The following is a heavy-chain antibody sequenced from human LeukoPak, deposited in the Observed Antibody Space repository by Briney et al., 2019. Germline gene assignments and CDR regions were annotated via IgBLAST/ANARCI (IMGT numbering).Heavy chain of an antibody. D-gene: IGHD1-1*01. CDR1: GGSISSSSYY. Sequence: SETLSLTCTVSGGSISSSSYYWSWIRQPPGKGLEWIGYIYYSGSTNYNPSLKSRVTISVDTSKNQFSLKLSSVTAADTAVYYCARYRGTYYYYYYMDVWGKGTTVTVSS. J-gene: IGHJ6*03. CDR2: IYYSGST. CDR3: ARYRGTYYYYYYMDV. V-gene: IGHV4-61*01.